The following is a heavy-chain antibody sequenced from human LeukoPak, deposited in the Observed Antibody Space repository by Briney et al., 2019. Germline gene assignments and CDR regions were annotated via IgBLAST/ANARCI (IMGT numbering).Heavy chain of an antibody. Sequence: GGSLRLSCAASGFTFDDYAMHWVRQAPGKGLEWVSGISWNSGSIGYADSVKGRFTISRDNAKNSLYLQMNSLRAEDTALYYCAKDISYYYDSSGYQNYFDYWGQGTLVTVSS. CDR3: AKDISYYYDSSGYQNYFDY. V-gene: IGHV3-9*01. CDR1: GFTFDDYA. CDR2: ISWNSGSI. D-gene: IGHD3-22*01. J-gene: IGHJ4*02.